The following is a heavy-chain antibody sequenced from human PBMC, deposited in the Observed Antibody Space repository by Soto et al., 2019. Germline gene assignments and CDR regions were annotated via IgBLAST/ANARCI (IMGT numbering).Heavy chain of an antibody. Sequence: PVLVKPTETLTLTCTVSGFSLSNARMGVSWIRQPPGKALEWLAHIFSNDEKSYSTSLKSRLTISKDTSKSQVVLTMTNMDPVDTATYYCARIILHAWYYYYYYMDVWGKGTTVTVSS. CDR2: IFSNDEK. V-gene: IGHV2-26*01. D-gene: IGHD4-4*01. CDR1: GFSLSNARMG. J-gene: IGHJ6*03. CDR3: ARIILHAWYYYYYYMDV.